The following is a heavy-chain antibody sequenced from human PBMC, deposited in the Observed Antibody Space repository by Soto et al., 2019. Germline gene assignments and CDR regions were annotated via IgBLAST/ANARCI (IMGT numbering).Heavy chain of an antibody. CDR1: GFTFISYS. J-gene: IGHJ4*02. Sequence: EVQLVESGGGLVKPGGSLRLSCAASGFTFISYSMNWVRQAPGKGLEWVSSISSSSSYIYYADSVKGRFTISRDNAKNSLYLQMNSLRAEDTAVYYCARDSLYYYDSSGYPDYWGQGTLVTVSS. CDR2: ISSSSSYI. D-gene: IGHD3-22*01. V-gene: IGHV3-21*01. CDR3: ARDSLYYYDSSGYPDY.